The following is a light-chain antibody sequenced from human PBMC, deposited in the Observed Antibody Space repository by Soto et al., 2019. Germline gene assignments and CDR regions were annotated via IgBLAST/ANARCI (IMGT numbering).Light chain of an antibody. CDR1: QSINSW. CDR2: DVS. CDR3: QQYNSYWT. J-gene: IGKJ1*01. V-gene: IGKV1-5*01. Sequence: DSQMTECPSTMSTSVGDRVTITCRASQSINSWLAWYQQKPGKAPQLLIYDVSSLESGVPSRFSGSGSGIEFTLTISSLQPDDFATYYCQQYNSYWTFGQGTKVDLK.